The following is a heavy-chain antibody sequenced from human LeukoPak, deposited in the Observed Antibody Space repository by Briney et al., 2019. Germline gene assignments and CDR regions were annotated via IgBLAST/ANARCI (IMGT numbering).Heavy chain of an antibody. CDR3: ARADWGSIDY. Sequence: GGSLRVSCAASGFTFSHYWMAWVRQAPGKGLEWVAIIRPDANDGSYVDSVKGRFTISRDNAKNSLYLQLNSLRAEDTAVYFCARADWGSIDYWGQGALVTVSS. V-gene: IGHV3-7*03. J-gene: IGHJ4*02. D-gene: IGHD7-27*01. CDR1: GFTFSHYW. CDR2: IRPDANDG.